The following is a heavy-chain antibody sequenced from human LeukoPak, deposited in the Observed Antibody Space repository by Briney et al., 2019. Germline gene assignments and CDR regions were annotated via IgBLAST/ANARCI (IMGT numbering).Heavy chain of an antibody. J-gene: IGHJ4*02. V-gene: IGHV1-2*02. CDR1: GYTFTDYY. Sequence: ASIKVSCKASGYTFTDYYIHWVGQATGQGLEWMGWINPNNGGTNYAQKFQGRVTMTTDKSISIDYIELSRLRSDDTDVYYCAREVDYYDTGDYLPLGYWGQGTLVTVSS. D-gene: IGHD3-22*01. CDR3: AREVDYYDTGDYLPLGY. CDR2: INPNNGGT.